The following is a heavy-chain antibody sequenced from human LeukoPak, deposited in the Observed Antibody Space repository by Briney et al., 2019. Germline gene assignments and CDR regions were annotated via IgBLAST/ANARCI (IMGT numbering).Heavy chain of an antibody. CDR1: GFTFSSYG. CDR3: ARDANDFWSGYQPFDY. J-gene: IGHJ4*02. D-gene: IGHD3-3*01. CDR2: ISYDGSNK. Sequence: HSGRSLRLSCAASGFTFSSYGMHWVRQAPGKGLEWVAVISYDGSNKYYADSVKGRFTISRDNSKNTLYLQMNSLRAEDTAVYYCARDANDFWSGYQPFDYWGQGTLVTVSS. V-gene: IGHV3-30*03.